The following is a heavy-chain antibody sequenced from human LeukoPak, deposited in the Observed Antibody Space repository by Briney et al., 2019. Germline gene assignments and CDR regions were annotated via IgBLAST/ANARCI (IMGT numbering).Heavy chain of an antibody. J-gene: IGHJ4*02. CDR2: ISAYNGNT. D-gene: IGHD2-2*01. CDR3: AVTGYCSSTSCYDDY. Sequence: ASVKVSCKASGYTFTSYGISWVRQAPGQGLEWMGWISAYNGNTNYAQKLQGRVTMTTDTSTSTAYMELRSLRSDDTAVYYCAVTGYCSSTSCYDDYWGQRTLVTVSS. CDR1: GYTFTSYG. V-gene: IGHV1-18*01.